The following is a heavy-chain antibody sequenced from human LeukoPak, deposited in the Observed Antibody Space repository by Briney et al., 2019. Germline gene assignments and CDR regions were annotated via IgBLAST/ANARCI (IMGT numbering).Heavy chain of an antibody. J-gene: IGHJ4*02. CDR2: MHNGRYS. Sequence: PSETLSLTCSVPGDSISSYFWSWIRQPPGKGLEWIGYMHNGRYSNYNPSLKIRVTISGDTSKNQLSLKLTSVTAADTAVYYCAATIKRDYGDTNLDYWGQGTLVTVSS. D-gene: IGHD4/OR15-4a*01. V-gene: IGHV4-59*01. CDR1: GDSISSYF. CDR3: AATIKRDYGDTNLDY.